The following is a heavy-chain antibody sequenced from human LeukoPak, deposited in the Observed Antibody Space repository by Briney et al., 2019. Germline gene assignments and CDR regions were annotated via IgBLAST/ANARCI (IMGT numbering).Heavy chain of an antibody. D-gene: IGHD6-13*01. Sequence: GSLRLSCAASGFTFSSYAMHWVRQAPGKGLEWVAVISYDGSNKYYADSVKGRFTISRDNSKNTLYLQMNSLRAEDTAVYYCARDLRPSLSIAAAGTRDYFDYWGQGTLVTVSS. J-gene: IGHJ4*02. V-gene: IGHV3-30*04. CDR1: GFTFSSYA. CDR3: ARDLRPSLSIAAAGTRDYFDY. CDR2: ISYDGSNK.